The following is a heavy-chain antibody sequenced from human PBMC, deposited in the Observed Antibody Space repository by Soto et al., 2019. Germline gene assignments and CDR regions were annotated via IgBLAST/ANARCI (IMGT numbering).Heavy chain of an antibody. CDR3: ARDAVATIGDFDY. J-gene: IGHJ4*02. CDR1: GYTFTGYY. D-gene: IGHD5-12*01. Sequence: GASVKVSCKASGYTFTGYYIHGVRQDPGQGLEWMGWINPNSGATNQAQKFQGRVTMARDTSISTAYMELSRLTSDDTAVYYCARDAVATIGDFDYWGRGTLVPGAS. V-gene: IGHV1-2*02. CDR2: INPNSGAT.